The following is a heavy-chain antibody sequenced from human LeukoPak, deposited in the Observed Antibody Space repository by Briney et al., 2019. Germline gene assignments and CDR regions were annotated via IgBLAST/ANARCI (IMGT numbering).Heavy chain of an antibody. J-gene: IGHJ6*03. D-gene: IGHD1-26*01. CDR1: GFTFSSYA. CDR2: ISGSGGST. Sequence: GGSLRVSCAASGFTFSSYAMSWVRQAPGKGLEWVSAISGSGGSTYYADSVKGRFTISRDNSKNTLYLQMNSLRAEDTAVYYCAKVEGRSNWDYYYYMDVWGKGTTVTVSS. CDR3: AKVEGRSNWDYYYYMDV. V-gene: IGHV3-23*01.